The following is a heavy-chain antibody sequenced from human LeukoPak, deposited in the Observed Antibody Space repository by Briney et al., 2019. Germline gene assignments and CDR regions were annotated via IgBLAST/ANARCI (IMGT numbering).Heavy chain of an antibody. D-gene: IGHD6-13*01. Sequence: GGSLRLSCEASGFTFDDYTMHWVRQSPGKGLEWVSLISWDGGTTYYADSVRGRFTISRDNSKNSLYLQMNSLRAEDTAVYYCARDRARSSSWYGSGDYWGQGTLVTVSS. V-gene: IGHV3-43*01. J-gene: IGHJ4*02. CDR2: ISWDGGTT. CDR1: GFTFDDYT. CDR3: ARDRARSSSWYGSGDY.